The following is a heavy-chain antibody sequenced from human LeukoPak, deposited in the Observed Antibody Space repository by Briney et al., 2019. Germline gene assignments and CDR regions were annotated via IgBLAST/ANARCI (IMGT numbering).Heavy chain of an antibody. Sequence: SVKVSCKAPGGTFSSYAISWVRQAPGQGLEWMGGIIPIFGTANYAQKFQGRVTITADKSTSTAYMELSSLRSEDTAVYYCARAPWVTTIYYYYGVDVWGKGTTVTVSS. CDR2: IIPIFGTA. CDR3: ARAPWVTTIYYYYGVDV. CDR1: GGTFSSYA. D-gene: IGHD4-17*01. J-gene: IGHJ6*04. V-gene: IGHV1-69*06.